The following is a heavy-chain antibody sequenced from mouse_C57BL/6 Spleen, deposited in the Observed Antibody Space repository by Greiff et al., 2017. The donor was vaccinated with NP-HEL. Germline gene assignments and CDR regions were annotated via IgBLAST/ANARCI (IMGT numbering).Heavy chain of an antibody. CDR3: TTHYYGSSYRSDY. Sequence: VQLKQSGAELVRPGASVKLSCTASGFNIKDDYMHWVKQRPEQGLEWIGWIDPENGDTEYASKFQGKATITADTSSNTAYLQLSSLTSEDTAVYYCTTHYYGSSYRSDYWGQGTTLTVSS. V-gene: IGHV14-4*01. J-gene: IGHJ2*01. D-gene: IGHD1-1*01. CDR1: GFNIKDDY. CDR2: IDPENGDT.